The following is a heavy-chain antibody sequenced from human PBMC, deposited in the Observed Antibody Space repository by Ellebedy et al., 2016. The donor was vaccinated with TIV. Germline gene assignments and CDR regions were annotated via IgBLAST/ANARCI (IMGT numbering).Heavy chain of an antibody. V-gene: IGHV3-48*01. D-gene: IGHD2-15*01. J-gene: IGHJ5*02. CDR2: ISSSSSTI. Sequence: GESLKISCAASGFTFSSYSMNWVRQAPGKGLEWVSYISSSSSTIYYADSVRGRFTISRDNSKNTVYLEMNSLRAEDTAVYYCARPQLGRSGGSRFDPWGQGILVTVSS. CDR3: ARPQLGRSGGSRFDP. CDR1: GFTFSSYS.